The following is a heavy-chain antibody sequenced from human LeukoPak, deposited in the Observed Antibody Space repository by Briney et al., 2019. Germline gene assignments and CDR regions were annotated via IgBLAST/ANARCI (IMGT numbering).Heavy chain of an antibody. J-gene: IGHJ4*02. CDR1: GFTVSSNY. D-gene: IGHD3-22*01. Sequence: GGSLRLFRAASGFTVSSNYMSWVRQAPGEGLEWVSVIYSGGSTYYPDSVKGRFTIPRDNSKNTLYLQMNSLRPEDTAEYYCARDLLSDYYDSSDNWGQGTLVTVSS. CDR2: IYSGGST. V-gene: IGHV3-53*01. CDR3: ARDLLSDYYDSSDN.